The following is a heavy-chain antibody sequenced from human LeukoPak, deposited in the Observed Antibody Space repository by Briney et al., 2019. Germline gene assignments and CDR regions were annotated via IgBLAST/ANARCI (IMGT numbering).Heavy chain of an antibody. J-gene: IGHJ4*02. CDR2: ISGSGGGT. V-gene: IGHV3-23*01. CDR1: GFTFSSHG. D-gene: IGHD4-17*01. CDR3: AKSATTVTSNFDY. Sequence: GGSLRLACAASGFTFSSHGMSWVRQAPGKGLEWVSGISGSGGGTFYADSVRGRFTISRDNYKNTVYLQMNSLRAEDTAVYYCAKSATTVTSNFDYWGQGTLVTVSS.